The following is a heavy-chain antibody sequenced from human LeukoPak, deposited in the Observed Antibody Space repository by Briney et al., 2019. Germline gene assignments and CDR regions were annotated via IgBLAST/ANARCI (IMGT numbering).Heavy chain of an antibody. CDR1: AFSFSNYN. CDR3: AKGQYCSGGSCQKQFDY. CDR2: HSGSWGST. Sequence: GGSLRLSCAASAFSFSNYNMRWVRQAPGKGLVCVSAHSGSWGSTYYADAVKGRFTISRDNSKNTLYLQMNSLRAEDTAVYYCAKGQYCSGGSCQKQFDYWGQGTLVTASS. D-gene: IGHD2-15*01. V-gene: IGHV3-23*01. J-gene: IGHJ4*02.